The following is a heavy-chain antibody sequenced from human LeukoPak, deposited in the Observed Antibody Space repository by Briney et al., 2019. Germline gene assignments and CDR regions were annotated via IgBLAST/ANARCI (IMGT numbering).Heavy chain of an antibody. D-gene: IGHD3-10*01. J-gene: IGHJ5*02. CDR2: IRYDGSNK. CDR3: AKDESFMGEDWFDP. Sequence: PGGSLRLSCAASGFTFSSYGMHWVRQAPGKGLEWVAFIRYDGSNKYYADSVKGRFTISRDNSKNTLYLQMNGLRAEDTAVYYCAKDESFMGEDWFDPWGQGTLVTVSS. CDR1: GFTFSSYG. V-gene: IGHV3-30*02.